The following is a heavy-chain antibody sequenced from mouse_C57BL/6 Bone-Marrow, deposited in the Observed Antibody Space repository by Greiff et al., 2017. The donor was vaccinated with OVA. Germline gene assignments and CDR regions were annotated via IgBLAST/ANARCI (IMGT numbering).Heavy chain of an antibody. J-gene: IGHJ4*01. CDR1: GYTFTDYY. Sequence: VQLQQSGPELVKPGASVKISCKASGYTFTDYYMNWVKQSPGKSLEWIGDINPNNGGTSYNQKFKGKATLTVDKSSSTAYMELRSLTSEDSAVYYCARRAPYYAMDYWGQGTSVTVSS. CDR2: INPNNGGT. CDR3: ARRAPYYAMDY. D-gene: IGHD3-3*01. V-gene: IGHV1-26*01.